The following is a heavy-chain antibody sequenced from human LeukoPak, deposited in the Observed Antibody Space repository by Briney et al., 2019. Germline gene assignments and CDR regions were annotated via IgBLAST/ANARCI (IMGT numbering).Heavy chain of an antibody. CDR1: GYSFNTYW. CDR2: IYPGGSDT. Sequence: GESLKISCKGSGYSFNTYWIGWVCQMPGKGLEWMGIIYPGGSDTKYSPSFQGQVTISADKSISTAYLQWSSLKASDTAMYYCARPQDFGLTGMNAFDIWGQGTMVAVSS. CDR3: ARPQDFGLTGMNAFDI. J-gene: IGHJ3*02. D-gene: IGHD7-27*01. V-gene: IGHV5-51*01.